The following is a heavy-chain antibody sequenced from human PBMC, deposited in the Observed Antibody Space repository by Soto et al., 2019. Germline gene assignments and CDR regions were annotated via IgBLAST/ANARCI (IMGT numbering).Heavy chain of an antibody. V-gene: IGHV4-31*03. CDR3: ARCRSWNYPFDY. D-gene: IGHD1-7*01. CDR1: GGSISSGGYY. Sequence: PSETLSLTCTVSGGSISSGGYYWSWIRQHPGKGLEWIGYIYYSGSTYYNPSLKSRVTISVDTSKNQFSLKLSSVTAADTAVYYCARCRSWNYPFDYWGQGTLVTVSS. CDR2: IYYSGST. J-gene: IGHJ4*02.